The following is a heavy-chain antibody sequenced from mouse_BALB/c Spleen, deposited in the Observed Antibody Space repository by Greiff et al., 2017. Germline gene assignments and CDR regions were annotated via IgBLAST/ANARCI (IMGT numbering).Heavy chain of an antibody. V-gene: IGHV5-6-5*01. J-gene: IGHJ3*01. CDR3: ARVEDGYYPWFAY. CDR1: GFTFSSYA. D-gene: IGHD2-3*01. CDR2: ISSGGST. Sequence: EVKLMESGGGLVKPGGSLKLSCAASGFTFSSYAMSWVRQTPEKRLEWVASISSGGSTYYPDSVKGRFTISRDNARNILYLQMSSLRSEDTAMYYCARVEDGYYPWFAYWGQGTLVTVSA.